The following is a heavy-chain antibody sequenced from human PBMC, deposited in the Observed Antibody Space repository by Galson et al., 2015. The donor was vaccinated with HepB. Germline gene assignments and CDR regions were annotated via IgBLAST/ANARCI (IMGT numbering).Heavy chain of an antibody. CDR3: ARVGSYYYYYMDV. CDR2: IYPGDSNS. CDR1: GYSFTDYW. V-gene: IGHV5-51*01. D-gene: IGHD5-12*01. J-gene: IGHJ6*03. Sequence: SGAEVKKPGESLKISCKGSGYSFTDYWIGWVRHMPGKGLEWMGIIYPGDSNSRYSPSFHGQVTISADKSISTAYLQWTSLKASDTAMYFCARVGSYYYYYMDVWGKGTTVTVSS.